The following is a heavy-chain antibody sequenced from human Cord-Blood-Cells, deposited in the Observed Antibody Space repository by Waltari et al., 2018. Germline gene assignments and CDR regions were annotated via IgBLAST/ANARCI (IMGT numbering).Heavy chain of an antibody. CDR1: GGSISSGGYY. CDR2: IYYSGST. D-gene: IGHD6-13*01. CDR3: ARGAGWYSSYWYFDL. Sequence: QVQLQESGPGLVKPSQTPSLTCTVSGGSISSGGYYWSWIRQHPGKGLEWIGYIYYSGSTYYNPSLKSRVTISVDTSKNQFSLKLSSVTAADTAVYYCARGAGWYSSYWYFDLWGRGTLVTVSS. V-gene: IGHV4-31*03. J-gene: IGHJ2*01.